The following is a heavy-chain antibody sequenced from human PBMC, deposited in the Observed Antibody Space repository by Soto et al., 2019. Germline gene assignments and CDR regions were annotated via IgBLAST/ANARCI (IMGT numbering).Heavy chain of an antibody. Sequence: QVQLVESGGGVVQPGRSLRLSCAASGFTFSSYGMHWVRQAPGKGLEWVAVIWYDGSNKYYADSVKGRFTISRDNSKNTVYLQMNSLRAEDTAVYYCAREGGCCSGGSCYSFAFDIWGQGTMVTVSS. CDR3: AREGGCCSGGSCYSFAFDI. CDR1: GFTFSSYG. CDR2: IWYDGSNK. V-gene: IGHV3-33*01. D-gene: IGHD2-15*01. J-gene: IGHJ3*02.